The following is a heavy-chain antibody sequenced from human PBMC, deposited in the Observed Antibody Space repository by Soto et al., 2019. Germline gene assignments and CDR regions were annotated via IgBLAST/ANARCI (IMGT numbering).Heavy chain of an antibody. CDR1: GYTFTSYG. D-gene: IGHD2-15*01. J-gene: IGHJ5*02. Sequence: SVKVSCKASGYTFTSYGISWVRQVPGQGLEWMGWISAYNGNTNYAQKLQGRVTMTTDTSTSTAYMELRSLRSDDTAVYYCARGSLRVAATPYNWFDPWGQGTLVTVSS. CDR2: ISAYNGNT. V-gene: IGHV1-18*04. CDR3: ARGSLRVAATPYNWFDP.